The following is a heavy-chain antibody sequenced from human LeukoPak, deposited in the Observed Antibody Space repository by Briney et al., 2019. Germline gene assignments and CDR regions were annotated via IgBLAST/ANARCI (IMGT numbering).Heavy chain of an antibody. CDR3: VKDSSTTSWYFAFDV. CDR1: GLIFSSYA. Sequence: SGGSLRLSCAASGLIFSSYAMTWVRQAPGKGLEWVSSFGLYGGTTHYADFVKGRFTISRDNSKNTLYLQMTSLRADDTAVYYCVKDSSTTSWYFAFDVWGQGTMVAVSS. D-gene: IGHD2-2*01. CDR2: FGLYGGTT. J-gene: IGHJ3*01. V-gene: IGHV3-23*01.